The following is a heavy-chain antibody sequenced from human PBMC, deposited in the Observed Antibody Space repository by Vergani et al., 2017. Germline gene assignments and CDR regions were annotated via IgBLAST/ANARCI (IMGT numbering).Heavy chain of an antibody. CDR3: ARCASTDYYDSSGYYHGSFDY. V-gene: IGHV4-31*03. J-gene: IGHJ4*02. CDR2: IYYSGST. Sequence: QVQLQESGPGLVKPSQTLSLTCTVSGGSISSGGYYWSWIRQHPGKGLEWIGYIYYSGSTSYNPSLKSRVTISVDTSKNQFSLKLSSVTAADTAGDDCARCASTDYYDSSGYYHGSFDYWGQGTLVTVSS. D-gene: IGHD3-22*01. CDR1: GGSISSGGYY.